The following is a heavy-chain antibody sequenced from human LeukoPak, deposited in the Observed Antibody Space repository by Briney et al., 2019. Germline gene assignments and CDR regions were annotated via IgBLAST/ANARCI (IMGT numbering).Heavy chain of an antibody. CDR1: GFTFSSYA. CDR2: IWYDGSNK. J-gene: IGHJ4*02. CDR3: ARDHGRRSGSYPDY. V-gene: IGHV3-33*08. D-gene: IGHD3-10*01. Sequence: GGSLRLSCAASGFTFSSYAMHWVRQAPGKGLEWVAVIWYDGSNKYYADSVKGRFTISRDNSKNTLYLQMNSLRAEDTAVYYCARDHGRRSGSYPDYWGQGTLVTVSS.